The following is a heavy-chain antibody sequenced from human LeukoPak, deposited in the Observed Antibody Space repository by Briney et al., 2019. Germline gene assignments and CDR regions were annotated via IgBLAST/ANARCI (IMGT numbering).Heavy chain of an antibody. Sequence: PGGSLRLSSAASGFTVSSNYMSWVRQAPGKGLEWVSVIYSGGSTYYADSVKGRFTISRHNSKNTLYLQMNSLRAEDTAVYYCARGRGNGDYGYDAFDIWGQGTMVTVSS. CDR2: IYSGGST. CDR1: GFTVSSNY. V-gene: IGHV3-66*02. CDR3: ARGRGNGDYGYDAFDI. J-gene: IGHJ3*02. D-gene: IGHD4-17*01.